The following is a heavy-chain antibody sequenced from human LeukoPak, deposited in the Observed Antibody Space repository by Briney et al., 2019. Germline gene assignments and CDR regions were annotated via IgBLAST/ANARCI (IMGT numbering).Heavy chain of an antibody. CDR2: ISSSGSTI. J-gene: IGHJ6*02. CDR1: GFTFSDYY. CDR3: ARVRNSGELHDYAYYYGMDV. V-gene: IGHV3-11*04. D-gene: IGHD4-17*01. Sequence: PGGSLRPSCAASGFTFSDYYMSWIRQAPGKGLEWVSYISSSGSTIYYADSVKGRFTISRDNAKNSLYLQMNSLRAEDTAVYYCARVRNSGELHDYAYYYGMDVWGQGTTVTVSS.